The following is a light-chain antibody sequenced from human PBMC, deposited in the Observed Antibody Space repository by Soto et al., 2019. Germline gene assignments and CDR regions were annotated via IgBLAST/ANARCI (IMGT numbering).Light chain of an antibody. V-gene: IGKV3-11*01. Sequence: IVLTHSPATLSLSPGERATRSCRASQSVSSYLAWYQQKPGQAPRLLIYDASNRATGIPARFSGSGSGTDFTLTISSLEPEDFAVYYCQHRYNWLISFGQGTRLEIK. CDR2: DAS. CDR1: QSVSSY. CDR3: QHRYNWLIS. J-gene: IGKJ5*01.